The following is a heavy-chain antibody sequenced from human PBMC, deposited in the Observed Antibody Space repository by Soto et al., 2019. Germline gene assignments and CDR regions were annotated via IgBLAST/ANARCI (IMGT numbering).Heavy chain of an antibody. CDR3: AREVVVAATGFDS. D-gene: IGHD2-15*01. Sequence: SETLSLTCTVSGGSISSYYWNWIRQPPGKGLEWIGYIYYSGSTNYNPSLKSRVTISVDTSKNQISLKLTSVTAADTAVYYCAREVVVAATGFDSWGQGTLVTVSS. J-gene: IGHJ4*02. CDR1: GGSISSYY. CDR2: IYYSGST. V-gene: IGHV4-59*01.